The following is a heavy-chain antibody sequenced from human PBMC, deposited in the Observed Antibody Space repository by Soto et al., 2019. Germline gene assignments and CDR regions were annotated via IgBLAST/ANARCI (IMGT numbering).Heavy chain of an antibody. V-gene: IGHV3-23*01. Sequence: EVQLLESGGGLVQPGGSLRLSCAASGITFSNYALSWVRQAPGKGLEWVSGISGSGTSTYYADSVRGRFTISRDYSKNTLYLEMNGLRADDTAVYYCAKEAGGGIGMVTCSFDFWGQGTLVTVSS. D-gene: IGHD5-18*01. CDR3: AKEAGGGIGMVTCSFDF. CDR1: GITFSNYA. J-gene: IGHJ4*02. CDR2: ISGSGTST.